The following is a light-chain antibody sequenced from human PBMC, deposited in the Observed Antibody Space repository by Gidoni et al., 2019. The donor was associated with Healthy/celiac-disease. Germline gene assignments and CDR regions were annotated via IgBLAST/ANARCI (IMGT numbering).Light chain of an antibody. CDR2: AAS. V-gene: IGKV1-8*01. J-gene: IGKJ1*01. CDR1: QGISSY. CDR3: QQYYSYPRT. Sequence: AIRMTQSPSSLSASTGDRVTITCRASQGISSYLAWYQQKPGKAPKILIYAASTLQSGVPSRFSGSGSGTDFTLTISCLQSEDFATYYCQQYYSYPRTFGQGTKEEIK.